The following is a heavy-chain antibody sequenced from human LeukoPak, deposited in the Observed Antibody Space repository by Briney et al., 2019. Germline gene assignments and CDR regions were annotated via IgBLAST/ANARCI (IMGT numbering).Heavy chain of an antibody. CDR3: SRTYCGGDCYYNWFDP. Sequence: GGSLRLSCAASGFTFSSYAMHWVRQAPGKGLEWVAVISYDGSNKYYADSVKGRFTISRDNSKNTLYLQMNSLRAEDTAVYYCSRTYCGGDCYYNWFDPWGQGTLSPSPQ. V-gene: IGHV3-30-3*01. D-gene: IGHD2-21*02. CDR2: ISYDGSNK. CDR1: GFTFSSYA. J-gene: IGHJ5*02.